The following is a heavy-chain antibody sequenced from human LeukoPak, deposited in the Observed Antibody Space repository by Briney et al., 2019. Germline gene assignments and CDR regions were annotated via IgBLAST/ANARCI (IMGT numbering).Heavy chain of an antibody. CDR1: GGSFSGYY. CDR3: ARGRFRSPNWFDP. CDR2: INHSGST. V-gene: IGHV4-34*01. Sequence: SETLSLTCAVYGGSFSGYYWSWIRQPPGKGLEWIGEINHSGSTNYNPSLKSRVTISVDTSKNQFSLKLSSVTAADTAVYYCARGRFRSPNWFDPWGQGTLSPSPQ. J-gene: IGHJ5*02. D-gene: IGHD1-14*01.